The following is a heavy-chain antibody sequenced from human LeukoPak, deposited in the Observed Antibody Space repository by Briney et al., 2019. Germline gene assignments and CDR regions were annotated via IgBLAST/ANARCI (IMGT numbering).Heavy chain of an antibody. CDR2: ISAYNGNT. D-gene: IGHD3-3*01. V-gene: IGHV1-18*01. J-gene: IGHJ5*02. CDR3: ARDTPSPITIFGVRFDP. CDR1: GYTFTSYG. Sequence: ASVTVSCTASGYTFTSYGISWVRQAPGQGLEWMGWISAYNGNTNYAQKLQGRVTMTTDTSTSTAYMELRSLRSDDTAVYYCARDTPSPITIFGVRFDPWGQGTLVTVSS.